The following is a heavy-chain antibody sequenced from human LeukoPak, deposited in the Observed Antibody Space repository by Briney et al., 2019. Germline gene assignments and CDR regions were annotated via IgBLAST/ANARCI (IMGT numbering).Heavy chain of an antibody. D-gene: IGHD4-17*01. Sequence: SETLSLTCTVSGGSISSGGYYWSWIRQHPGEGLEWIGYIYYSGSTYYNPSLKSRVTISVDTSKNQFSLKLSSVTAADTAVYYCARVTTVTTFDYWGQGTLVTVSS. V-gene: IGHV4-31*03. J-gene: IGHJ4*02. CDR2: IYYSGST. CDR1: GGSISSGGYY. CDR3: ARVTTVTTFDY.